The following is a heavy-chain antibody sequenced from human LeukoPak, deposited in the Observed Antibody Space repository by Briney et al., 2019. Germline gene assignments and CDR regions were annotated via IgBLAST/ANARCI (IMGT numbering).Heavy chain of an antibody. V-gene: IGHV1-18*01. CDR2: ISAYNGNT. J-gene: IGHJ3*02. D-gene: IGHD3-16*01. Sequence: GASVKVSCKASGYTFTSYGISWVRQAPGQGLEWMGWISAYNGNTNYAQKLQGRVTMTTDTSTSTAYMELRSLRSDDTAVYYCARVVMITFGGVTRAFDIWGQGTMVTVSS. CDR1: GYTFTSYG. CDR3: ARVVMITFGGVTRAFDI.